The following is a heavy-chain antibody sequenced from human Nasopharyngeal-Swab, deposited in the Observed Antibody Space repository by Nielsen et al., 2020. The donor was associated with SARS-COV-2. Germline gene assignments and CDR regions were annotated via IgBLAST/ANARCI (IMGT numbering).Heavy chain of an antibody. CDR2: INGDGSSL. J-gene: IGHJ4*02. V-gene: IGHV3-74*01. D-gene: IGHD2/OR15-2a*01. CDR1: GFTFSNYR. Sequence: GESLKISCAASGFTFSNYRMQWVRQAPGKGLVWVSRINGDGSSLNYADFVKGRFTISTDNAKSTLYLEMNSLRAEDTAVYYCARGRGSSTSMIGYWGQGTLVTVSS. CDR3: ARGRGSSTSMIGY.